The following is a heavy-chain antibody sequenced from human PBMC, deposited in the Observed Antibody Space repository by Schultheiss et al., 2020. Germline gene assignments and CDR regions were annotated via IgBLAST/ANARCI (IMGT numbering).Heavy chain of an antibody. J-gene: IGHJ5*02. Sequence: SETLSLTCSVSGGSISSGGYCWSWIRQPPGKGLEWIGFIYQSGSTSYNPSLKSRVTISVDRSKNQFSLNLSSVTAADTAVYYCARAAAGDFDPWGQGTLVTVSS. D-gene: IGHD6-13*01. CDR1: GGSISSGGYC. V-gene: IGHV4-30-2*01. CDR3: ARAAAGDFDP. CDR2: IYQSGST.